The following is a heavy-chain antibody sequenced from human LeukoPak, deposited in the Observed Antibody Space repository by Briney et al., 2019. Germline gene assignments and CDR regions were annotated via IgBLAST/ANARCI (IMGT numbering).Heavy chain of an antibody. J-gene: IGHJ4*02. CDR1: GYTFTSYG. CDR2: ISAYNGNT. CDR3: ARGRRWGSYCVY. Sequence: GASVKVSCKASGYTFTSYGISWVRQAPGQGLEWMGWISAYNGNTNYAQKLQGRVTMTRNTSISTAYMELRSLRSEDTAVYYCARGRRWGSYCVYWGQGTLVTVSS. V-gene: IGHV1-18*01. D-gene: IGHD2-21*01.